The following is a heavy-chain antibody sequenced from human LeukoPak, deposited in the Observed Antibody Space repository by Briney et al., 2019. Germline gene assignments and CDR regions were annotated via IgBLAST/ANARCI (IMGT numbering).Heavy chain of an antibody. Sequence: GGSLRLSCAASGFTFSDYYMSWIRQAPGKGLEWVSYISSSGNTIYYTDSVKGRFTISRDNAKNSLYLQMNSLRAEDTAVYYCARGMKVRNYYYYYYYMDVWGKGTTVT. D-gene: IGHD2-2*01. J-gene: IGHJ6*03. CDR3: ARGMKVRNYYYYYYYMDV. V-gene: IGHV3-11*01. CDR2: ISSSGNTI. CDR1: GFTFSDYY.